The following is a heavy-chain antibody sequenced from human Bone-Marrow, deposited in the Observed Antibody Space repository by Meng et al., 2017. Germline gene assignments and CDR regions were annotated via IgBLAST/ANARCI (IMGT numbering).Heavy chain of an antibody. J-gene: IGHJ4*02. CDR3: ARDARIAAAGTFDY. CDR2: IYSGGST. D-gene: IGHD6-13*01. Sequence: GGSLRLSCAASGFTVSSNYMSWVRQAPGKGLEWVSVIYSGGSTYYADSVKGRFTISRDNAKNSLYLQMNSLRAEDTAVYYCARDARIAAAGTFDYWGQGTLVTVSS. CDR1: GFTVSSNY. V-gene: IGHV3-53*01.